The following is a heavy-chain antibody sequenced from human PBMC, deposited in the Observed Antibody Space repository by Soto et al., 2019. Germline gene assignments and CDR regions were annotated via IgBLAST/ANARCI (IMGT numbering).Heavy chain of an antibody. D-gene: IGHD6-19*01. J-gene: IGHJ6*02. CDR1: GGSISSSSYY. Sequence: TSETLSLTCTVSGGSISSSSYYWGWIRQPPGKGLEWIGYIYYSGSTNYNPSLKSRVTISVDTSKNQFSLKLSSVTAADTAVYYCARDHEQWLVRKEFHYGMDVWGQGTTVTVSS. CDR2: IYYSGST. V-gene: IGHV4-61*01. CDR3: ARDHEQWLVRKEFHYGMDV.